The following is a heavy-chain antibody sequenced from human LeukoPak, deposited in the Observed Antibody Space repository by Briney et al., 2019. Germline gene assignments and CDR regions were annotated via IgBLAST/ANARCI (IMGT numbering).Heavy chain of an antibody. D-gene: IGHD1-1*01. V-gene: IGHV3-7*01. J-gene: IGHJ4*02. CDR1: GFTFSAYW. Sequence: PGGSLRLSCAASGFTFSAYWMSWVRQAPGKGLEWLANIKQDGSDKQYVDSVKGRFAISRDNAKTSVYLQMNSLRAEDTALYYCVSTTRSSPFVNWGQGTLVTVSS. CDR3: VSTTRSSPFVN. CDR2: IKQDGSDK.